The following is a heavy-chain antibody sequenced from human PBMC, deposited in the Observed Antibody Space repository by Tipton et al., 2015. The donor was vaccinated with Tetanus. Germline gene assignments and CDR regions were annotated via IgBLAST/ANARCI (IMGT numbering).Heavy chain of an antibody. V-gene: IGHV3-21*01. J-gene: IGHJ5*02. CDR2: ISSSSSYI. D-gene: IGHD3-22*01. Sequence: SLRLSCAAPGFTFSSYAMSWVRQAPGKGLEWVSSISSSSSYIYYADSVKGRFTISRDNAKNSLYLQMNSLRAEDTAVYYCARTLGRYYYDSSGYFEDFNWFDPWGQGTLVTVSS. CDR3: ARTLGRYYYDSSGYFEDFNWFDP. CDR1: GFTFSSYA.